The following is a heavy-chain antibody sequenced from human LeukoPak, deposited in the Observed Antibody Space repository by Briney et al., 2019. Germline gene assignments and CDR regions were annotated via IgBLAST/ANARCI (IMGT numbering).Heavy chain of an antibody. D-gene: IGHD2-21*02. V-gene: IGHV3-73*01. CDR1: GFTFSGSA. CDR3: TRRYCGGDCPDY. CDR2: IRSKANSYAT. Sequence: GGSLRLSCAASGFTFSGSAMHWVRQASGKGLEWDGRIRSKANSYATAYAASVKGRFTISRDDSKNTAYLQMNSLKTEGTAVYYCTRRYCGGDCPDYWGQGTLVTVSS. J-gene: IGHJ4*02.